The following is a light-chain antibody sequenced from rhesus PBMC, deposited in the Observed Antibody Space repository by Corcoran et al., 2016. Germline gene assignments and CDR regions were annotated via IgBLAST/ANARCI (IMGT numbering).Light chain of an antibody. Sequence: DIQMTQSPSSLSASVGDRVTVTCRASLGINKDLSWYQQKPGKAPTLLIFAASSLQTGVSSRFSGSGSGTDFTITISLLQPEDVATYYCLQDYTTPYSFGQGTKVEIK. CDR1: LGINKD. CDR3: LQDYTTPYS. CDR2: AAS. J-gene: IGKJ2*01. V-gene: IGKV1-94*01.